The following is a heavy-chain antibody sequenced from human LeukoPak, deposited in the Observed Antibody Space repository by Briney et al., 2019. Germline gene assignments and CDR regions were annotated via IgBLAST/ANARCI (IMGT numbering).Heavy chain of an antibody. J-gene: IGHJ6*02. CDR3: ARVKAPKVELRRHYFYGMDV. CDR2: INPNSGGT. CDR1: GYTFTAYN. Sequence: ASVKVSCKASGYTFTAYNMHWVRQAPGQGLEWMGWINPNSGGTNYAQKFQGRVTMTRDTSITTAYMALTRVRSDDTAVYYCARVKAPKVELRRHYFYGMDVWGQGTTVTVSS. V-gene: IGHV1-2*02. D-gene: IGHD1-7*01.